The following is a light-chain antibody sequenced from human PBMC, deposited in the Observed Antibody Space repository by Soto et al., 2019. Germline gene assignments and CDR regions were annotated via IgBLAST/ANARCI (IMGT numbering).Light chain of an antibody. Sequence: DIQMTQSPSSLSASVGDRVTVTCQASQDISNLLNWYQQKPGRAPRLLIYDASNLETGVPSRFSGSGSGTHFTFTITSLQPEDFATYYCQQYDDLPFTFGPGTMVDFK. V-gene: IGKV1-33*01. J-gene: IGKJ3*01. CDR2: DAS. CDR3: QQYDDLPFT. CDR1: QDISNL.